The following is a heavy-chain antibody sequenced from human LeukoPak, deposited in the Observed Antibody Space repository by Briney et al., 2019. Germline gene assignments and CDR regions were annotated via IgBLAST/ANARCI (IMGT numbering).Heavy chain of an antibody. CDR1: GVSISSNLYY. J-gene: IGHJ5*01. Sequence: SXTLSLTCAVSGVSISSNLYYWAWLRQPPGQGLEWIAMIYHTGTTYYNPSLRSRVSMSMDTSRNHFSLKLVSVTVTDSATYFCARRRPTDWFDSWGRGTLVAVSS. D-gene: IGHD1-1*01. V-gene: IGHV4-39*02. CDR2: IYHTGTT. CDR3: ARRRPTDWFDS.